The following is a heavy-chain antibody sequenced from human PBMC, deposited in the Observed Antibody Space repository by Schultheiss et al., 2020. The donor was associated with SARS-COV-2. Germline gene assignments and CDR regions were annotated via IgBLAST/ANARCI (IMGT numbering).Heavy chain of an antibody. CDR2: INPNSGGT. CDR1: GYTYTNYG. Sequence: ASVKVSCNTSGYTYTNYGITWVRQAPGQGLEWMGWINPNSGGTNYAQKFQGWVTMTRDTSISTAYMELSRLRSEDTAVYYCARDGDYGGNLYWGQGTLVTVSS. CDR3: ARDGDYGGNLY. J-gene: IGHJ4*02. V-gene: IGHV1-2*04. D-gene: IGHD4-23*01.